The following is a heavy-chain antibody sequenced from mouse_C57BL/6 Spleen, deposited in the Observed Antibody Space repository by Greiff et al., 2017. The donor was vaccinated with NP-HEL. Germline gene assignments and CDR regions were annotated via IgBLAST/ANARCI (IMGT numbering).Heavy chain of an antibody. Sequence: VQLQQSGPELVKPGASVKISCKASGYSFTGYYMNWVKQSPETSLEWIGEINPSTGGTTYNQKFKAKATLTVDNSSSTAYMQLKSLTSEDSAVYYCARSRGSSEGFAYWGQGTLVTVSA. CDR3: ARSRGSSEGFAY. CDR2: INPSTGGT. CDR1: GYSFTGYY. V-gene: IGHV1-42*01. D-gene: IGHD1-1*01. J-gene: IGHJ3*01.